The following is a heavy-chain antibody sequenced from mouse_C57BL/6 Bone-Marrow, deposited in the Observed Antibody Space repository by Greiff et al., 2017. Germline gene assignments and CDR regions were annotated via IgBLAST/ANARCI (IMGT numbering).Heavy chain of an antibody. Sequence: QVQLKESGAELARPGASVKLSCKASGYTFTSYGISWVKQRTGQGLEWIGEIYPRSGNTYYNEKFKGKATLTADKSSSTAYMELRSLTSEDSAVYFCARGLRPYYFDYWGQGTTLTVSS. CDR1: GYTFTSYG. CDR2: IYPRSGNT. D-gene: IGHD1-1*01. V-gene: IGHV1-81*01. CDR3: ARGLRPYYFDY. J-gene: IGHJ2*01.